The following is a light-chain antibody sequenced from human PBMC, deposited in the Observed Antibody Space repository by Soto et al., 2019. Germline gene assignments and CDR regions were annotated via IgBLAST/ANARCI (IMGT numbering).Light chain of an antibody. J-gene: IGKJ1*01. V-gene: IGKV3-15*01. CDR2: GAF. CDR3: QQYNNWPRT. CDR1: QSVSSSY. Sequence: EIVLTQSPGTLSLSPGERATLSCRASQSVSSSYLAWYQQKPGQAPSLLIYGAFTRATGIPARFSGTGSGTEFTLIISSLQSEDFAFYYCQQYNNWPRTFGQGTKVDIK.